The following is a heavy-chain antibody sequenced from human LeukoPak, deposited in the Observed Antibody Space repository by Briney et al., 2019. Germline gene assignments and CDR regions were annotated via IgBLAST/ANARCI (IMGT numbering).Heavy chain of an antibody. V-gene: IGHV4-30-4*08. J-gene: IGHJ5*02. Sequence: SQTLSLTCTVSGGSISSGDYYWSWIRQPPGKGLEWIGYIYYSGSTYYNPSLKSRVTISVDTSKNQFSLKLSSVTAADTAVYYCARGSRDDYSLRFQWFDPGAREPWSPSPQ. CDR3: ARGSRDDYSLRFQWFDP. CDR2: IYYSGST. CDR1: GGSISSGDYY. D-gene: IGHD5-24*01.